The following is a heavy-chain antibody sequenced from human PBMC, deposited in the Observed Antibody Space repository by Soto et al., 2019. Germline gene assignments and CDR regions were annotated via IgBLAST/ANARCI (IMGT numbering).Heavy chain of an antibody. CDR2: IYPGDSDT. CDR1: GYSFTSSW. Sequence: EVQLVQSGAEVKKPGESLTISCTGSGYSFTSSWIGWVRQMPGKGLEWMGIIYPGDSDTRYSRSFQGQVTISVDKPISSTYLQWSSLKASDTAMYYCAGVSAGTRWGWFDPWGQGTLVTVAS. CDR3: AGVSAGTRWGWFDP. D-gene: IGHD6-13*01. V-gene: IGHV5-51*04. J-gene: IGHJ5*02.